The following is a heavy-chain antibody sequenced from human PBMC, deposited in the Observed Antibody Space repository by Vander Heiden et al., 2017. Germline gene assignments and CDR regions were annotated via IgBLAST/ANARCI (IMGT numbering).Heavy chain of an antibody. CDR2: LYYSGSP. Sequence: QLQLQESGPGLVKPSETLSLTCTVSGGSISSSSYYRGWIRQPPGKGLEWIGGLYYSGSPYYNPSLKSRVTISVDTSKNQFSLKLSSVTAADTAVYYCARHGCSGGSCYPIDYWGQGTLVTVSS. J-gene: IGHJ4*02. CDR3: ARHGCSGGSCYPIDY. V-gene: IGHV4-39*01. D-gene: IGHD2-15*01. CDR1: GGSISSSSYY.